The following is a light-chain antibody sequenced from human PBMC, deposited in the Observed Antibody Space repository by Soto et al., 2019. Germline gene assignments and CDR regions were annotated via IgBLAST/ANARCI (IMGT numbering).Light chain of an antibody. CDR2: AAS. V-gene: IGKV1-9*01. CDR3: QQHNSYVWT. Sequence: DIQLTQSPSFLSASVGDRVTITCRASQDISSYLAWFQQKPGKAPELLIYAASTLQSGVPSRFSGSGSGTEFTLTLSSLQPEDFAAYYCQQHNSYVWTFGQGTKVDIK. J-gene: IGKJ1*01. CDR1: QDISSY.